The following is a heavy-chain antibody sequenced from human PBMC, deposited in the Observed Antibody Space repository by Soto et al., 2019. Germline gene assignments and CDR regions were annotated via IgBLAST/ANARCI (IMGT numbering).Heavy chain of an antibody. J-gene: IGHJ3*02. CDR1: GYTFTSYA. Sequence: GASVKVSCKASGYTFTSYAIHWVRQAPGQGLEWMGWISAYNGNTNYAQKLQGRVTMTTDTSTSTAYMELRSLRSDDTAVYYCARGNYGDYGFGAFDIWGQGTMVTVSS. V-gene: IGHV1-18*01. CDR2: ISAYNGNT. D-gene: IGHD4-17*01. CDR3: ARGNYGDYGFGAFDI.